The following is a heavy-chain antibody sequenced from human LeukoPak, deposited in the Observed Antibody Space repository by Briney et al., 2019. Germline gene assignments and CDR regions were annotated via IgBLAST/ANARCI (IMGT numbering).Heavy chain of an antibody. V-gene: IGHV1-18*01. CDR1: GYTFTGYD. Sequence: GSSEKVSCKASGYTFTGYDIRWERQAPGQGLEGMGWISAYNGNINYAQNLQGRVTMTTDTSTSTAYMELRSLRSDDTAVYYCARGQTYYSDSSGYLYFDYWGQGTLVAVSS. J-gene: IGHJ4*02. CDR3: ARGQTYYSDSSGYLYFDY. D-gene: IGHD3-22*01. CDR2: ISAYNGNI.